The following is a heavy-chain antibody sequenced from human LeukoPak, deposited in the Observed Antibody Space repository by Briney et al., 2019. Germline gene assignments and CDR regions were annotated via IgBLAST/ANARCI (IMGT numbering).Heavy chain of an antibody. Sequence: SGGSLRLSCAASGFTFSSYAMHWVRQAPGKGLEWVAVISYDGSNKYYADSVKGRFTISRDNSKNTLYLQMNSLRAEDTAVYYCARYESWGIYSMDVWGQGTTVTVSS. CDR3: ARYESWGIYSMDV. CDR2: ISYDGSNK. D-gene: IGHD6-13*01. CDR1: GFTFSSYA. J-gene: IGHJ6*02. V-gene: IGHV3-30-3*01.